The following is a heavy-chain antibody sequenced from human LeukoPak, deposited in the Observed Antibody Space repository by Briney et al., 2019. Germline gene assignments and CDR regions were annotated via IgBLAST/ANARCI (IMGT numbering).Heavy chain of an antibody. V-gene: IGHV4-38-2*02. CDR3: ARSPSIDYFDY. CDR2: IYHSGST. CDR1: GYSISSGYY. D-gene: IGHD2/OR15-2a*01. Sequence: SETLSLTCTVSGYSISSGYYWGWIRQPPGKGLEWIGSIYHSGSTYYNPSLKSRVTISVDTSKNQFSLKLSSVTAADTAVYYCARSPSIDYFDYWGQGTLVTVSS. J-gene: IGHJ4*02.